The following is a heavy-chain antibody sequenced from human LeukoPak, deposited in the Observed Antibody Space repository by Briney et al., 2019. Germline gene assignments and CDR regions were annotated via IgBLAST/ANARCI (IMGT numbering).Heavy chain of an antibody. CDR1: GFIFSDYY. D-gene: IGHD1-14*01. J-gene: IGHJ4*02. CDR2: INQDGGAK. V-gene: IGHV3-7*01. CDR3: ARSPWPEDH. Sequence: GGSLRLSCSASGFIFSDYYMSWVRLAPGKGLECVANINQDGGAKYYVDSVKGRFTVSRDNAKNSVYLQMNSLRVEDTAIYFCARSPWPEDHWGQGTLVTVSS.